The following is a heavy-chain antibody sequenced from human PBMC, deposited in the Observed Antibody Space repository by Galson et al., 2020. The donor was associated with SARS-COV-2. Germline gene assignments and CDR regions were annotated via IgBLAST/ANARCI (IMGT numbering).Heavy chain of an antibody. J-gene: IGHJ4*02. CDR3: ARDLEEWELLFPFDY. V-gene: IGHV3-30*07. CDR1: GFTFSRYA. D-gene: IGHD1-26*01. Sequence: GESLKISCAASGFTFSRYAMHWVRQAPGKGLERAAVMSNDGTNAYYADSVKGRFTISRDNSKNTLYLQMNSLRAEDTAVYYCARDLEEWELLFPFDYWGQGTLLTVSS. CDR2: MSNDGTNA.